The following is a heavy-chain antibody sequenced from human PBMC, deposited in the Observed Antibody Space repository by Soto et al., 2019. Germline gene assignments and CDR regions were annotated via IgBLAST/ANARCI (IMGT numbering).Heavy chain of an antibody. V-gene: IGHV4-34*02. CDR3: ARGTDQGYYFDY. CDR2: ATPYGRS. Sequence: QVQLQQWGAGLLKPSETLSLTCAVYGVSFNSYFWNWVRQPPGKGLEWIGEATPYGRSNYNPSLKSRVTISKDTSKNQFSLEVRSLTAADTAVYYCARGTDQGYYFDYWGQGTLVTVSS. D-gene: IGHD2-2*01. CDR1: GVSFNSYF. J-gene: IGHJ4*02.